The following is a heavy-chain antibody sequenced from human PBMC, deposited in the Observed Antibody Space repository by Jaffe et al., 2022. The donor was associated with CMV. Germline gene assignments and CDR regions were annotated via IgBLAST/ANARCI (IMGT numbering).Heavy chain of an antibody. CDR2: IDGDGSNT. J-gene: IGHJ4*02. V-gene: IGHV3-74*01. D-gene: IGHD3-3*01. CDR1: GFTFSNYW. Sequence: EVQLVESGGGLVQPGGSLRLSCAASGFTFSNYWMHWVRQAPGKGLVWVSRIDGDGSNTNYADSVRGRFTISRDNAKNTLYLQMNSLRAEDTAVYYCASLTIFGVGGGQGTLVTVSS. CDR3: ASLTIFGVG.